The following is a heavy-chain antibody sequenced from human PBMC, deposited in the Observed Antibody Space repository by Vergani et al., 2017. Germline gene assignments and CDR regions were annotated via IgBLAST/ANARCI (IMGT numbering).Heavy chain of an antibody. Sequence: QVQLQESGPGLVKPSQTLSLTCTVSGGSISSGSYYWSWIRQPAGKGLEWIGGIYTSGSTNYNPSLKSRGTISVDTSKNQFSLKLSSVTAADTAVYYCARGSRSSTYSWFDPWGQGTLVTVSS. D-gene: IGHD3-10*01. CDR1: GGSISSGSYY. CDR3: ARGSRSSTYSWFDP. CDR2: IYTSGST. V-gene: IGHV4-61*02. J-gene: IGHJ5*02.